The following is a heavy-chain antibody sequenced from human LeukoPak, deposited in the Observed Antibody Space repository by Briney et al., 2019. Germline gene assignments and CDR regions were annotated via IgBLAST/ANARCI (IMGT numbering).Heavy chain of an antibody. J-gene: IGHJ4*02. V-gene: IGHV3-7*01. D-gene: IGHD3-10*01. CDR3: ARSLWPADY. CDR1: GFTFSDYW. CDR2: IKQDGSDK. Sequence: GGSLRLSCAASGFTFSDYWMSWVRQAPGKGLEWVADIKQDGSDKKYVDSVKGRFTISRDNAKKSLYLQMDSLRAEDTAVYYCARSLWPADYRGQGTLVTVSS.